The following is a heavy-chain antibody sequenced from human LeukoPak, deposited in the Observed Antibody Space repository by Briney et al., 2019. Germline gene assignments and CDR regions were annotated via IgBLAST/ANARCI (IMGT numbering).Heavy chain of an antibody. Sequence: PSETLSLTCTVSDASINSHSYYWGWIRQPPGKGLEWIGSIYFSGTTYYNPSLKSRVTISVDTSKNQFSLKLTSVTAADTAVYYCARDHTRPFSVSAFDYWGQGTLVTVSS. CDR1: DASINSHSYY. CDR2: IYFSGTT. D-gene: IGHD3-10*01. V-gene: IGHV4-39*07. CDR3: ARDHTRPFSVSAFDY. J-gene: IGHJ4*02.